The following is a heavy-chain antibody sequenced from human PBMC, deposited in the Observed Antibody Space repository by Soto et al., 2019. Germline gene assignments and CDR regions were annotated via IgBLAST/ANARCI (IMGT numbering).Heavy chain of an antibody. CDR2: ISYDGSNK. CDR1: GFTFSSYG. D-gene: IGHD6-19*01. J-gene: IGHJ4*02. CDR3: AKDVRAVAGYFDY. Sequence: QVQLVESGGGVVQPGRSLRLSCAASGFTFSSYGMHWVRQAPGKGLEWVAVISYDGSNKYYADSVKGRFTISRDNSKNTLYLQMNSLRAEDTAVYYCAKDVRAVAGYFDYWGQGTLVTVSS. V-gene: IGHV3-30*18.